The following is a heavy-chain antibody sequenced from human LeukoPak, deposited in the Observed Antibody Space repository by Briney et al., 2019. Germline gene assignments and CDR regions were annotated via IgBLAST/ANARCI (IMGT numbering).Heavy chain of an antibody. Sequence: SETLSLTCTVSGGSMRSYYWSWIRQPPGKGLEWIGYIYYSGSTNYNPSLKSRVTISVDTSKNQFSLKLSSVTAADTAVYYCARAFSTPDPYYDILTGSYYFDYWGQGTLVTVSS. CDR2: IYYSGST. CDR3: ARAFSTPDPYYDILTGSYYFDY. CDR1: GGSMRSYY. J-gene: IGHJ4*02. D-gene: IGHD3-9*01. V-gene: IGHV4-59*01.